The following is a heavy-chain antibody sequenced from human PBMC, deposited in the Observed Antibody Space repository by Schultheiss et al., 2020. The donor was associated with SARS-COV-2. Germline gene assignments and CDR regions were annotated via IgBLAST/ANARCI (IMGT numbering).Heavy chain of an antibody. CDR2: IYTSGST. J-gene: IGHJ4*02. V-gene: IGHV4-4*07. D-gene: IGHD6-13*01. CDR1: GGSISSYY. Sequence: SETLSLTCTVSGGSISSYYWSWIRQPPGKGLEWIGRIYTSGSTKYNPSLKSRVTMSVDTSKIQFSLKLSSVTAADTAVYYCARDSSSSSVYFDYWGQGTLVTVSS. CDR3: ARDSSSSSVYFDY.